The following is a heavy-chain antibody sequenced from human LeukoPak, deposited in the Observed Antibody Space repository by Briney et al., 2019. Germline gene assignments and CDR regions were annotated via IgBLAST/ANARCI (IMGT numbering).Heavy chain of an antibody. D-gene: IGHD1-26*01. CDR3: AKSSVNSATYIPFDS. V-gene: IGHV3-23*01. CDR1: GFTYNYYA. Sequence: GGSLRLSCAASGFTYNYYAMNWVRQAPGKGLEWVSVISGSGRSTHYADSVKGRFTISRDKSKNTLYLHMNSLRAEDTAIYYCAKSSVNSATYIPFDSWGQGTLVTVSS. CDR2: ISGSGRST. J-gene: IGHJ4*02.